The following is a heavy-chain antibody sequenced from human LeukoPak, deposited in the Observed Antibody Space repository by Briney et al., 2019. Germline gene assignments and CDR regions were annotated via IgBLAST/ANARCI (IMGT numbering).Heavy chain of an antibody. D-gene: IGHD6-19*01. V-gene: IGHV1-18*01. CDR2: ISAYNGNT. Sequence: ASVKVSCKASGYTFTSYGISWVRQAPGQGLEWMGWISAYNGNTNYAQKLQGRVTMTTDTSTSTVYMELRSLRSDDTAVYYCARRRQWLVRNWFDPWGQGTLVTVSS. J-gene: IGHJ5*02. CDR3: ARRRQWLVRNWFDP. CDR1: GYTFTSYG.